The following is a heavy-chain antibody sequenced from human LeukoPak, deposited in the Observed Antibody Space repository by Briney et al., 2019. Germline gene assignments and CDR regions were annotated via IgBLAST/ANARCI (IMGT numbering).Heavy chain of an antibody. CDR1: GGSISSYY. J-gene: IGHJ4*02. CDR3: ASMDSSSWYRDFDY. D-gene: IGHD6-13*01. CDR2: IYYSGST. V-gene: IGHV4-59*12. Sequence: SETLSLTCTVSGGSISSYYWSWIRQPPGKGLEWIGYIYYSGSTNYNPSLKSRVTISVDTSKNQFSLKLSSVTGADTAVYYCASMDSSSWYRDFDYWSQGTLVTVSS.